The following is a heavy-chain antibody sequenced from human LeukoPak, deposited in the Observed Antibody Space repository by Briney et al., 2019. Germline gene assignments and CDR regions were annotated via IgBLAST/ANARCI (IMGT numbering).Heavy chain of an antibody. V-gene: IGHV3-23*01. CDR3: AKDSGGRGAYYYDSSGYYGNYFDY. CDR2: ISGSGGST. J-gene: IGHJ4*02. D-gene: IGHD3-22*01. CDR1: GFTFSSYA. Sequence: HPGGSLRLSCAASGFTFSSYAMSWVRQAPGKGLEWVSAISGSGGSTYYADSVKGRFTISRDNSKNTLYLQMNSLRAEDTAVYYCAKDSGGRGAYYYDSSGYYGNYFDYWGQGTLVTVSS.